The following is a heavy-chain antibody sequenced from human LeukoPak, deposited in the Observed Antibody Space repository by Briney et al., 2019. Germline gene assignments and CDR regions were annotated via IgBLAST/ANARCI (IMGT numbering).Heavy chain of an antibody. CDR2: INSDGSIT. V-gene: IGHV3-74*01. D-gene: IGHD1-26*01. CDR1: GFTFSSYW. J-gene: IGHJ4*02. Sequence: GGSRRLSCAASGFTFSSYWMHWVRQAPGKGLVWVSRINSDGSITSYADSVKGRFTISRDNAKNTLYLRMNSLRAEDTSVYYCARDRNTGSSYENLFEYWGQGSLVSVSS. CDR3: ARDRNTGSSYENLFEY.